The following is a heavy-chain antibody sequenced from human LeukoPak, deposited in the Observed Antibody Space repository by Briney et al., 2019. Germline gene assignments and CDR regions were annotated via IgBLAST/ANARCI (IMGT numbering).Heavy chain of an antibody. D-gene: IGHD4-17*01. CDR2: ISGRGDNT. CDR3: ARASTFYGDLDY. CDR1: GFTFSNYA. V-gene: IGHV3-23*01. Sequence: GGSLRLSCAASGFTFSNYAVSWVRQAPGKGLEWVSAISGRGDNTYYADSVRGRFTISRDNSKNTLYLQMNSLRAEDTAVYYCARASTFYGDLDYWGQGTLVTVSS. J-gene: IGHJ4*02.